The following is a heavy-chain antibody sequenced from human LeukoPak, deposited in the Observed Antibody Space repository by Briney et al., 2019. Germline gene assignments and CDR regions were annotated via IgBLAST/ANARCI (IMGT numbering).Heavy chain of an antibody. D-gene: IGHD6-13*01. CDR2: INWNGDST. V-gene: IGHV3-20*04. CDR1: GFTFDDYG. J-gene: IGHJ4*02. CDR3: ASHSSPLVGASSDY. Sequence: PGGSLRLSCAASGFTFDDYGMSWVRQAPGKGLEWVSGINWNGDSTGYADSVKGRFTISRDNAKNSLYLQMNSLRAEDTALYYCASHSSPLVGASSDYWGQGTLVTVSS.